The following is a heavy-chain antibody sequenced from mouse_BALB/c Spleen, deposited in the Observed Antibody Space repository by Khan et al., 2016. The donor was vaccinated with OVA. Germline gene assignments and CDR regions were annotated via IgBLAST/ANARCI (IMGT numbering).Heavy chain of an antibody. CDR3: ARSGQLGLRGGFTY. V-gene: IGHV1-4*01. Sequence: QVQLQQSGAELARPGASVKMSCKTSGYTFTTYTLHWVQQRPGRSLEWIGYINPSNDYTNYNQKFKDKSTLTADNSSSTAYMQLSSLTSEDSAVYYCARSGQLGLRGGFTYWGQGTLVTVSA. D-gene: IGHD3-2*01. J-gene: IGHJ3*01. CDR1: GYTFTTYT. CDR2: INPSNDYT.